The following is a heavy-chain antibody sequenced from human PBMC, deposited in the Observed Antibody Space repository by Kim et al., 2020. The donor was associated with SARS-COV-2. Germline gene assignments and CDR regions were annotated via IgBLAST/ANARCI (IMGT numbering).Heavy chain of an antibody. D-gene: IGHD7-27*01. CDR2: INGGSGNT. CDR3: ARGSGAAAGKSLDY. J-gene: IGHJ4*02. V-gene: IGHV1-3*01. Sequence: ASVKVSCKTSGYTFTTYSIHWMRQAPGQRLEWLGWINGGSGNTKYSQELQGRITITRDTSASTDHMELSSLRSEDTAVYYCARGSGAAAGKSLDYWGQGTLVTVSP. CDR1: GYTFTTYS.